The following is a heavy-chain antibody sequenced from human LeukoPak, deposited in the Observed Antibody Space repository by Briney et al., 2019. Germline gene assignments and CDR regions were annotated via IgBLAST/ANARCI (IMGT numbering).Heavy chain of an antibody. CDR2: IYYSGIT. D-gene: IGHD3-16*01. CDR3: ARGRLGSYSDF. J-gene: IGHJ4*02. V-gene: IGHV4-39*07. CDR1: GDSISSSTDY. Sequence: SETLSLTCTVSGDSISSSTDYWSYIRQPPGKGLEWIGSIYYSGITHYNPSLKSRLTISVDTSKKQFSLKLTSVTAADTAVYYCARGRLGSYSDFWGQGTLVTVSS.